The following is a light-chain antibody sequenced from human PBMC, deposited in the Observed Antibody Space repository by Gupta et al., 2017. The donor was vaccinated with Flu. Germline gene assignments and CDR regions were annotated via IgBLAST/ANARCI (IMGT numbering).Light chain of an antibody. J-gene: IGKJ2*02. CDR3: HQFESYSCT. CDR2: KAS. Sequence: GARVTITGRASQSGSDYWAWNQHKPGKAPKVLIYKASTLATGVPSRFSGSGSGTEFTLTISGLQPDDFATYYCHQFESYSCTFGQGTKLEMK. CDR1: QSGSDY. V-gene: IGKV1-5*03.